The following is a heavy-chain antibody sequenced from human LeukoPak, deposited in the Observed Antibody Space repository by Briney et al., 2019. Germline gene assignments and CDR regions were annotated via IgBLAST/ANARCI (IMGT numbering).Heavy chain of an antibody. CDR1: GGSISSYY. J-gene: IGHJ4*02. D-gene: IGHD6-13*01. Sequence: SETLSLTCTVSGGSISSYYWSWIRQPPGKGLEWIGYIYYSGSTNYNPSLKSRVTISVDTSKNQFSLKLSSVTAADTAMYYCARSYSSWYSYFDYWGQGTLVTVSS. CDR2: IYYSGST. CDR3: ARSYSSWYSYFDY. V-gene: IGHV4-59*01.